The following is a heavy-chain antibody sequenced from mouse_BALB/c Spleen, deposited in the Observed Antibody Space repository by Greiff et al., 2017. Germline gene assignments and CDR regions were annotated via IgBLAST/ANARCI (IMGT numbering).Heavy chain of an antibody. J-gene: IGHJ2*01. V-gene: IGHV1-9*01. D-gene: IGHD2-1*01. CDR3: ARNGGNYVGAMDY. CDR1: GYTFSSYW. CDR2: ILPGSGST. Sequence: VQLQESGAELMKPGASVKISCKATGYTFSSYWIEWVKQRPGHGLEWIGEILPGSGSTNYNEKFKGKATFTADTSSNTAYMQLSSRTSEDSAVYYCARNGGNYVGAMDYWGQGTTLTVSS.